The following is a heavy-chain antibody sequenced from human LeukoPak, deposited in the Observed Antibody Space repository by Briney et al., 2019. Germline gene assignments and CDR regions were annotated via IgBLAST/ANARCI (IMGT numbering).Heavy chain of an antibody. J-gene: IGHJ5*02. CDR1: GFTFSGYS. Sequence: PWGSLTRSCGASGFTFSGYSINWVRQAPGQGLECVLSVSISSSYIYYAFSGKVRFTISRANAMKSLYLQMNSLRAEDTAVYYCARGRAVVAASDNWFDPWGKGTLVTVSS. V-gene: IGHV3-21*01. CDR2: VSISSSYI. CDR3: ARGRAVVAASDNWFDP. D-gene: IGHD2-15*01.